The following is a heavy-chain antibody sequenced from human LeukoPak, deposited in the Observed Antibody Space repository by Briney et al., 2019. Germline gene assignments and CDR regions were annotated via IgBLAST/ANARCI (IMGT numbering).Heavy chain of an antibody. Sequence: GGSLRLSCAASGFTFSNYDMSWVRQAPGKGLEWVSSINSGGSAYYADSVKGRFTISRDNSNNTLSLQMNSLRAEDTAVYYCAKEMPPAGAFDYWGQGTLVTVSA. CDR1: GFTFSNYD. CDR2: INSGGSA. CDR3: AKEMPPAGAFDY. J-gene: IGHJ4*02. V-gene: IGHV3-23*01. D-gene: IGHD1-26*01.